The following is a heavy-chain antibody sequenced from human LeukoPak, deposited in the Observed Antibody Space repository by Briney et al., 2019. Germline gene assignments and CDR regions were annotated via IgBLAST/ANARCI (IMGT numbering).Heavy chain of an antibody. D-gene: IGHD6-13*01. J-gene: IGHJ4*02. CDR3: AKDIAAAGGGYFDY. Sequence: GGSLRLSCAASGFTFADYAMHWVRQAPGQGLEWVSGISWNSGSIGCADSVKGRFTISRDNAKNSLYLQMNSLRAEDTALYYCAKDIAAAGGGYFDYWGQGTLATVSS. V-gene: IGHV3-9*01. CDR2: ISWNSGSI. CDR1: GFTFADYA.